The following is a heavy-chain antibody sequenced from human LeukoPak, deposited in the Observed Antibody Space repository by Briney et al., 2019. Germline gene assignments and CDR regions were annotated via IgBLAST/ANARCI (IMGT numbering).Heavy chain of an antibody. CDR2: IYYSGST. Sequence: SETLSLTCTVSGGSISSYYWSWIRQPPGKGLEWIGYIYYSGSTNYNPSLKSRVTISVDTSKNQFSLKLSSVTAADTAVYYCARNTYDFWSGYYYYYMDVWGKGTTVTVSS. CDR3: ARNTYDFWSGYYYYYMDV. CDR1: GGSISSYY. V-gene: IGHV4-59*01. J-gene: IGHJ6*03. D-gene: IGHD3-3*01.